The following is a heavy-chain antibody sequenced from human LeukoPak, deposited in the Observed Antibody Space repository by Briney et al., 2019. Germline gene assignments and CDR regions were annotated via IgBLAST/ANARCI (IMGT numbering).Heavy chain of an antibody. V-gene: IGHV3-30-3*01. CDR1: GFTFSSYA. J-gene: IGHJ6*02. CDR3: ARDIVLMVYGQESDDYYGMDV. Sequence: GGSLRLSCAASGFTFSSYAMHWVRQAPGKGLEWVAVISYDGSNKYYADSVKGRFTISRDNSKNTLYLQMNSLRAEDTAVYYCARDIVLMVYGQESDDYYGMDVWGQGTTVTVSS. D-gene: IGHD2-8*01. CDR2: ISYDGSNK.